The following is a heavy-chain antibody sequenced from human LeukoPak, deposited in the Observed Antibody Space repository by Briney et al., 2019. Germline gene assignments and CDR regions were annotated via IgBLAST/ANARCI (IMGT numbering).Heavy chain of an antibody. CDR3: ARGPYSSSRNWFDP. V-gene: IGHV4-31*03. CDR2: IYYSGST. CDR1: GGSISSGGYY. J-gene: IGHJ5*02. D-gene: IGHD6-13*01. Sequence: SQTLSLTCTVSGGSISSGGYYWSWIRQHPGKGLEWIGYIYYSGSTYYNPSLKSRVTISVDTSKNQFSLKLSSVTAADTAVYYCARGPYSSSRNWFDPWGQGTLVTVSS.